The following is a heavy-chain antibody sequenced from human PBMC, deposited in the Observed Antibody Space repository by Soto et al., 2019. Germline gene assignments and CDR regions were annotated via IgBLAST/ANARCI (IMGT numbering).Heavy chain of an antibody. CDR1: GGSLTKYY. CDR2: VSTSGNV. Sequence: SETLSLTCTVSGGSLTKYYWSWIRQPAGKGLEWIGRVSTSGNVVSKASLKSRLTMSVDTSKNQFSLRLTSVTAADTAVYYCARDNNDFWSLYPLAFDYWGQGALVTVSS. J-gene: IGHJ4*02. D-gene: IGHD3-3*01. V-gene: IGHV4-4*07. CDR3: ARDNNDFWSLYPLAFDY.